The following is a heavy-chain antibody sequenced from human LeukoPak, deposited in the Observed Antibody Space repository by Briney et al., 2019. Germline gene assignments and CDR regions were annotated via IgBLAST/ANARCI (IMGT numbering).Heavy chain of an antibody. Sequence: GGSLRLSCAASGFSFSSYAMSWVRQAPGKGPEWVSGISGSGGSTYYADSVKGRFTVSRDNSKNTLYLQMNSLRDEDTAVYHCAKVRSLNWFDPWGQGTLVTVSS. J-gene: IGHJ5*02. V-gene: IGHV3-23*01. CDR3: AKVRSLNWFDP. CDR2: ISGSGGST. CDR1: GFSFSSYA.